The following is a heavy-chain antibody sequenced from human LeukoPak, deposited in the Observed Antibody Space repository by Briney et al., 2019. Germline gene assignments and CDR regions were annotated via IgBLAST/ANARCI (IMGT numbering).Heavy chain of an antibody. CDR2: IDWDDDK. D-gene: IGHD3-10*01. V-gene: IGHV2-70*11. J-gene: IGHJ3*02. Sequence: SGPALVKPTQTLTLTCTFSGFSLSTSAMCVSWIRQPPGKALEWLARIDWDDDKHYSTSLKTRLTISKDTSKNQVVLTMTNMDLVDTATYYCARILSGGGYYVSGSYYKDAFDIWGQGTMVTVSS. CDR3: ARILSGGGYYVSGSYYKDAFDI. CDR1: GFSLSTSAMC.